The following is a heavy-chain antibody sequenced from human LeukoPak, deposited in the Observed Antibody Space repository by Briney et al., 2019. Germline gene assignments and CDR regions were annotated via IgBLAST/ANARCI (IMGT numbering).Heavy chain of an antibody. Sequence: PSETLSLTCTVSGGSISSGGYYWSWLRQHPGKGLEWVGYIYYSGSTYYNPSLKSRVTISVDTSKNQFSLKLSSVTAADTAVYYCARGRRGYSYGDAFDIWGQGTMVTVSS. CDR3: ARGRRGYSYGDAFDI. CDR2: IYYSGST. J-gene: IGHJ3*02. V-gene: IGHV4-31*03. CDR1: GGSISSGGYY. D-gene: IGHD5-18*01.